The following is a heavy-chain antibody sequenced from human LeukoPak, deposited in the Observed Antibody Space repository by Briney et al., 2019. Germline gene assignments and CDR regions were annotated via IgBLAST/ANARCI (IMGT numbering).Heavy chain of an antibody. V-gene: IGHV6-1*01. J-gene: IGHJ3*02. D-gene: IGHD1-14*01. CDR2: TYYRSKWGS. CDR1: GDSVSSINAA. CDR3: TRASNRAFDI. Sequence: SQTLSLTCAISGDSVSSINAAWNWLRQSPSRGLEWLGRTYYRSKWGSDYAISVRSRIIVSPDTSKNQFSLQLNSVTPDDTAVYYCTRASNRAFDIWGQGTMVTVSS.